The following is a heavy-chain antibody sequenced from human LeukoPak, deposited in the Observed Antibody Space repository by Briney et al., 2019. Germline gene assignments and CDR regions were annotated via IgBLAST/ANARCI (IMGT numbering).Heavy chain of an antibody. CDR1: GDSINSYY. J-gene: IGHJ4*02. D-gene: IGHD7-27*01. V-gene: IGHV4-59*01. CDR3: AREGWGYYFDF. Sequence: SETLSLTCTVSGDSINSYYWNWIRQPPGKGLEWIGYIYYSGRTDYNPSLKGRVTISVDTSKNQFSLKLSSVTAADTAVYYCAREGWGYYFDFWGQGTLVTVSS. CDR2: IYYSGRT.